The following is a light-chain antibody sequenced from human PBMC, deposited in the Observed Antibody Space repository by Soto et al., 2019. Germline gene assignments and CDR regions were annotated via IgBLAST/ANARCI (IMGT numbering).Light chain of an antibody. J-gene: IGKJ1*01. Sequence: DIQMTQSPSTLSASVGDRVTITCRASQSISSWLAWYQQKPGKAPKLLIYKASSLEGGVPSRFSGSGSGTDFTLTISSLQADDFATYYCQHYNNYWTFGQGTKVEIK. CDR3: QHYNNYWT. CDR2: KAS. CDR1: QSISSW. V-gene: IGKV1-5*03.